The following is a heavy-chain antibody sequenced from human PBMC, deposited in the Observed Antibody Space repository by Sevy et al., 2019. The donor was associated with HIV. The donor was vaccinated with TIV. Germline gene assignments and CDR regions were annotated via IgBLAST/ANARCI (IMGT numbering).Heavy chain of an antibody. CDR1: GFTFSHYW. V-gene: IGHV3-7*03. Sequence: GGSLRLSCAASGFTFSHYWMTWVRQAPGKGPEWVANIKGDGSEKYYVDSVRGRFTISRDNAKNSLYLQMNSLRGEDPALYYCARDCSSATCVWGLDVWGQGTTVTVSS. CDR3: ARDCSSATCVWGLDV. CDR2: IKGDGSEK. J-gene: IGHJ6*02. D-gene: IGHD2-2*01.